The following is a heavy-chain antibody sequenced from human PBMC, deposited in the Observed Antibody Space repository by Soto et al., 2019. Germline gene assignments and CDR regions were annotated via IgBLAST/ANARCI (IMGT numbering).Heavy chain of an antibody. CDR3: AITIYYGPYYFDY. V-gene: IGHV4-30-4*01. J-gene: IGHJ4*02. D-gene: IGHD3-10*01. CDR2: IYYSGST. CDR1: GGSISSGDYY. Sequence: PSETLSLTCTVSGGSISSGDYYWSWIRQPPGKGLEWIGYIYYSGSTYYNPSLKSRVTISVDTSKNQFSLKLSSVTAADTAVYYCAITIYYGPYYFDYWGQGTLVTVSS.